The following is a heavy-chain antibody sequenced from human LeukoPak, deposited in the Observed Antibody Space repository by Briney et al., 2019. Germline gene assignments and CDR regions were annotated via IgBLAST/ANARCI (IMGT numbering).Heavy chain of an antibody. V-gene: IGHV3-21*01. J-gene: IGHJ3*02. CDR3: ARAGTAQRHAFDI. CDR2: ISSSSSYI. CDR1: RFTFSSYS. Sequence: KPGGSLRLSCAASRFTFSSYSMNWVRQAPGKGLEWVSSISSSSSYIYYADSVKGRFTISRDNAKNSLYLQMNSLRAEDTAVYYCARAGTAQRHAFDIWGQGTMVTVSS. D-gene: IGHD2-2*01.